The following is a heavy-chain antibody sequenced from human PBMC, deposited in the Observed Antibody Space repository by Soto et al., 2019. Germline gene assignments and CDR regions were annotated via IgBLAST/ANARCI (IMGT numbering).Heavy chain of an antibody. Sequence: QVQLVQSGAEEKKPGASVKVSCKASGYTFTSYAMHWVRQAPGQRLEWMGWINAGNGNTKYSQKYQGRVTITRDTYASTAYMELSSLRSEDTAVYSCARGTVVTHFDCWGQGTLVTVYS. CDR3: ARGTVVTHFDC. J-gene: IGHJ4*02. CDR1: GYTFTSYA. CDR2: INAGNGNT. D-gene: IGHD2-15*01. V-gene: IGHV1-3*05.